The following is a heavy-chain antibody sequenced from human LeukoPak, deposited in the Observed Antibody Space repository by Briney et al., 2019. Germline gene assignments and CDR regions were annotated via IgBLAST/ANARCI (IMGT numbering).Heavy chain of an antibody. CDR2: IIPIFGTA. CDR1: GGTFSSYA. D-gene: IGHD6-13*01. J-gene: IGHJ4*02. Sequence: ASVKVSCEASGGTFSSYAISWVRQAPGQGLEWMGGIIPIFGTANYAQKFQGRVTITADESTSTAYMELSSLRSEDTAVYYCARDLIAAAGYYFDYWGQGTLVTVSS. CDR3: ARDLIAAAGYYFDY. V-gene: IGHV1-69*13.